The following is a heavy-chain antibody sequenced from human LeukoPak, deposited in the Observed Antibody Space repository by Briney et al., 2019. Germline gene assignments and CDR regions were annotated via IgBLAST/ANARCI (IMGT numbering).Heavy chain of an antibody. CDR1: GYTFTGYC. CDR3: ARGPPNWGMVGY. D-gene: IGHD7-27*01. V-gene: IGHV1-8*02. J-gene: IGHJ4*02. Sequence: GASVKVSCKASGYTFTGYCMHWVRQAPGQGLEWMGWMKSNNGHTGYAQKFQGRVTMTRDTSISTAYMELSSLTFEDTAVYYCARGPPNWGMVGYWGQGTLVTVSS. CDR2: MKSNNGHT.